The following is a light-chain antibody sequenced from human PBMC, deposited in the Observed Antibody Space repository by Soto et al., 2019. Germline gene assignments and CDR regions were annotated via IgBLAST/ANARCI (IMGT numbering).Light chain of an antibody. Sequence: EIVLTHSPGTLSFSPWERATLSCSSSQSVSSNLAWYQQKPGQAPRLLIYGASSRATGIPDRVSGSGSGTDFTLTISRLEPEDFAVYYCQQYGSSPRWKFGQGTRLEIK. V-gene: IGKV3-20*01. J-gene: IGKJ5*01. CDR1: QSVSSN. CDR3: QQYGSSPRWK. CDR2: GAS.